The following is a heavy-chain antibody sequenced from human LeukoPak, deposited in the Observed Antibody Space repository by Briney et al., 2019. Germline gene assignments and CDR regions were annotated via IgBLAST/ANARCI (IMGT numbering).Heavy chain of an antibody. J-gene: IGHJ6*02. Sequence: ASVKVSCKASGYTFTGYYMHWVRQAPGQGLEWMGWINPNSGGTNYAQKFQGTVTMTRDTSISTAYMELSRLRSDDTAVYYCAREFGDIVVVPAAPDYYGMDVWGQGTTVTVSS. CDR1: GYTFTGYY. D-gene: IGHD2-2*01. V-gene: IGHV1-2*02. CDR3: AREFGDIVVVPAAPDYYGMDV. CDR2: INPNSGGT.